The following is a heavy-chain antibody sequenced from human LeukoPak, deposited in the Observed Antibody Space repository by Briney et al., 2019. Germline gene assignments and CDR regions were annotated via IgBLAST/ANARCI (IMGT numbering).Heavy chain of an antibody. CDR3: ARATIFGVVMHAFDI. CDR1: GGSFSGFY. J-gene: IGHJ3*02. Sequence: PSETQSLTCAVYGGSFSGFYWSWIRQPPGKGLEWIGYIYYSGSTNYNPSLKSRVTISVDTSKNQFSLKLSSVTAADTAVYYCARATIFGVVMHAFDIWGQGTMVTVSS. D-gene: IGHD3-3*01. V-gene: IGHV4-59*01. CDR2: IYYSGST.